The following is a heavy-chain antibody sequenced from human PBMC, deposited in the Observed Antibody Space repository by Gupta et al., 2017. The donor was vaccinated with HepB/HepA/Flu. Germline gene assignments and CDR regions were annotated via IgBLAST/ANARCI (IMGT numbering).Heavy chain of an antibody. CDR1: GFTFSSYA. J-gene: IGHJ4*02. V-gene: IGHV3-23*01. CDR2: ISGSGGST. Sequence: EVQLLESGGGLVQPGGSLRLSCAASGFTFSSYAMSWVRQAPGKGLEWVSAISGSGGSTDDADSVKGRFTISRDNSKNTLYLKMKRLRAEDTAVYDGAKIIRSGYADWGQGTLVTVSS. CDR3: AKIIRSGYAD. D-gene: IGHD3-3*01.